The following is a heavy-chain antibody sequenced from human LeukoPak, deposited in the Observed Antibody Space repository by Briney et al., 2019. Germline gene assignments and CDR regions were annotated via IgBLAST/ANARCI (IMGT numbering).Heavy chain of an antibody. CDR2: INPSGGST. CDR1: GYTFTNYY. CDR3: ARSVSRWELLPYFDY. J-gene: IGHJ4*02. Sequence: ASVKVXCKASGYTFTNYYIHWVRQAPGQGLEWMGIINPSGGSTSYAQKLQGRVTMTRDTSTSTVYMELSSLRSEDTAVYYCARSVSRWELLPYFDYWGQGTLVTVSS. D-gene: IGHD1-26*01. V-gene: IGHV1-46*01.